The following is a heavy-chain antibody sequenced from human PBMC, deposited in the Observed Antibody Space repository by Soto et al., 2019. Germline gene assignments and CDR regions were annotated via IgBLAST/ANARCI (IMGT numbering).Heavy chain of an antibody. CDR3: ARDAGSSFYYYYYMDV. D-gene: IGHD6-6*01. Sequence: GGSLRLSCAASGFTFSSYSMNWVRQAPGKGLEWVSSISSSSSYIYYADSVKGRFTISRDNAKNSLYLQMNSLRAEDTAVYYCARDAGSSFYYYYYMDVWGKGTTVTVSS. V-gene: IGHV3-21*01. J-gene: IGHJ6*03. CDR1: GFTFSSYS. CDR2: ISSSSSYI.